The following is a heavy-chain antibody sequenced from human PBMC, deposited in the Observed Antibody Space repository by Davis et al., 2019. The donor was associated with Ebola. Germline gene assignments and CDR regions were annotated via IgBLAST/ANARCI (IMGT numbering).Heavy chain of an antibody. J-gene: IGHJ4*02. CDR2: IYTGDSDT. D-gene: IGHD5-12*01. CDR3: ARALATVSPLDF. V-gene: IGHV5-51*01. CDR1: GNSFSTHW. Sequence: GESLKISCKDSGNSFSTHWIGWVRQMPGKGLEWMGVIYTGDSDTRYSPSFRGQVTISADKSINTAYLQWSGLKASDTAIYYCARALATVSPLDFWGQGTLVSVSS.